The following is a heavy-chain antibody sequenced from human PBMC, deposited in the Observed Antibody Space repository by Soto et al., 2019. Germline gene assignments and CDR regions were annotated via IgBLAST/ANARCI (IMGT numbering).Heavy chain of an antibody. CDR2: IYWDDDK. Sequence: QITLNESGPTVVKPTETITMTCTFSGLSLTTSGVGVGWVRQSPGKAPEWLAFIYWDDDKRYSTSLKSRLTITKDTSKNQVVLTMANVDPADTATYYCAHRVLRAVFGLVTTTAIYFDFWGQGTPVVVSS. CDR1: GLSLTTSGVG. CDR3: AHRVLRAVFGLVTTTAIYFDF. V-gene: IGHV2-5*02. J-gene: IGHJ4*02. D-gene: IGHD3-3*01.